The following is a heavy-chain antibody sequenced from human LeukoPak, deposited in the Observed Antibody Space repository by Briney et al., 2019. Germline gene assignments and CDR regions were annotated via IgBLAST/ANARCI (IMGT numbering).Heavy chain of an antibody. CDR2: ISAYNGNT. J-gene: IGHJ4*02. V-gene: IGHV1-18*04. Sequence: ASMKVSCKASGYTLTDYFMHWVRQAPGRRLEWMGWISAYNGNTNYAQKLQGRVTMTTDTSTSTAYMELRSLRSDDTAVYYCARQRSIVVVPAATPYIDYWGQGTLVTVSS. CDR3: ARQRSIVVVPAATPYIDY. CDR1: GYTLTDYF. D-gene: IGHD2-2*01.